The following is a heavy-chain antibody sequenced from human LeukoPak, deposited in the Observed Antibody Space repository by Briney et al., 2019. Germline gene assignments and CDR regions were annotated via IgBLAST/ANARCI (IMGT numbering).Heavy chain of an antibody. CDR1: GFTISSYW. CDR3: TRRYFDY. V-gene: IGHV3-7*03. Sequence: GGSLRLSCVASGFTISSYWMHWVRQAPGKGLEWVANIKQDGSEEYYVDSVKGRFTISRDNAKNSLYLQMNSLRAEDTAVYYCTRRYFDYWGQGILVTVSS. CDR2: IKQDGSEE. J-gene: IGHJ4*02.